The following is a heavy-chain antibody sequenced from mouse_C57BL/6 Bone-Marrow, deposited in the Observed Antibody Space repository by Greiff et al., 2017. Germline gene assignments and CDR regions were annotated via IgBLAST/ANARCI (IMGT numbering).Heavy chain of an antibody. CDR3: ARWDGYYPWFAY. CDR1: GFNIKNTY. CDR2: IDPANGNT. D-gene: IGHD2-3*01. J-gene: IGHJ3*01. V-gene: IGHV14-3*01. Sequence: DVKLVESVAELVRPGASVKLSCTASGFNIKNTYMHWVKQRPEQGLEWIGRIDPANGNTKYAPKFQGTATITAETSSNTAYLQLSILTSEDTAFYCGARWDGYYPWFAYWGQGTLVTVSA.